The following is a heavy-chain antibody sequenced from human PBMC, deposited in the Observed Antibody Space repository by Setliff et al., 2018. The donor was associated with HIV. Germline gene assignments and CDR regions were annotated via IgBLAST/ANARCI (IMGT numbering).Heavy chain of an antibody. D-gene: IGHD3-22*01. J-gene: IGHJ3*02. CDR1: GGSINSYH. CDR3: ARDRIEVLADSPHDVFDI. Sequence: PSETLSLTCSVSGGSINSYHWTWIRQPAGKGLEWVGRFYTSESESSNYNPSLKSRVTMSVDTAKNQLSLKLTAVSAADTAVYYCARDRIEVLADSPHDVFDIWGRGIMVTVSS. CDR2: FYTSESESS. V-gene: IGHV4-4*07.